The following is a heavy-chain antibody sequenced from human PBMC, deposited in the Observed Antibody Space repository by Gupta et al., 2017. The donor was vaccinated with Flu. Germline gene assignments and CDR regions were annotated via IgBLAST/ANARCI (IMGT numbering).Heavy chain of an antibody. CDR1: GDTSGVHT. CDR3: ARSLSRDGYNPSVFDY. CDR2: IVPMYDIT. Sequence: QVQLVQSGAEVTKPGSSVKVSCKDSGDTSGVHTPSWVLQAPGQGLEWMGRIVPMYDITSYAQKFQGRLTSTADKYTNTAYMELTSLTSEDTAVYYCARSLSRDGYNPSVFDYWGQGTLVTVSS. J-gene: IGHJ4*02. V-gene: IGHV1-69*02. D-gene: IGHD5-12*01.